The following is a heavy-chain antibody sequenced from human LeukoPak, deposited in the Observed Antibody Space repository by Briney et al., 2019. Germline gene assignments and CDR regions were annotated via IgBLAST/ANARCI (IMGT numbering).Heavy chain of an antibody. CDR2: IYYSGST. D-gene: IGHD3-3*01. J-gene: IGHJ3*02. V-gene: IGHV4-30-4*08. Sequence: PSQTLSLTCTVSGGSISSGDYYWSWIRQPPGEGLEWIGYIYYSGSTYYNPSIKSRVTISVNTSKNQFPLKLSSVTAADTAVYYCARVPGSYYDFWSGYWDAFDIWGQGTMVTVSS. CDR1: GGSISSGDYY. CDR3: ARVPGSYYDFWSGYWDAFDI.